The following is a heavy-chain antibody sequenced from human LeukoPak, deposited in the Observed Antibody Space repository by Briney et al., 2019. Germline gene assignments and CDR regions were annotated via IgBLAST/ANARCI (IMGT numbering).Heavy chain of an antibody. Sequence: PSETLSLTCTVSGGSISSYYWSWNRQPPGKGLEWIGYIYYSGSTNYNPSLKSRVTISVDTSKNQFSLKLSSVTAADTAVYYCARYRPGDGYNFDYWGQGTLVTVSS. D-gene: IGHD5-24*01. CDR2: IYYSGST. CDR1: GGSISSYY. CDR3: ARYRPGDGYNFDY. J-gene: IGHJ4*02. V-gene: IGHV4-59*01.